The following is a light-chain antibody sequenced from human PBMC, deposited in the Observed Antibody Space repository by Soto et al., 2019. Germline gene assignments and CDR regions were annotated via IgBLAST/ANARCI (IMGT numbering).Light chain of an antibody. J-gene: IGKJ1*01. CDR1: QSISCW. CDR3: QQYNSYWT. V-gene: IGKV1-5*03. CDR2: KAS. Sequence: DIQMTQSPSTLSAYVGVRVTITCRASQSISCWLAWYQQKPGKAPKLLIYKASSLESGVPSRFSGSGSGTEFTLTISSLQPDDFASYYCQQYNSYWTFGPGTKVEIK.